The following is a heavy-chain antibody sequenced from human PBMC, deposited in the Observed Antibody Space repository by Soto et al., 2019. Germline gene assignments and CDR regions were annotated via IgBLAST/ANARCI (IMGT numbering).Heavy chain of an antibody. V-gene: IGHV4-59*08. D-gene: IGHD2-2*03. J-gene: IGHJ3*02. CDR2: IYYSGST. Sequence: PSETLSLTCTVSGGSISSYYWSWIRQPPGKGLEWIGYIYYSGSTNYNPSLKSRVTISVDTSKNQFSLKLSSVTAADTAVYCCGCGYCSSTSCYEYAFDIWGQGTMVTVSS. CDR1: GGSISSYY. CDR3: GCGYCSSTSCYEYAFDI.